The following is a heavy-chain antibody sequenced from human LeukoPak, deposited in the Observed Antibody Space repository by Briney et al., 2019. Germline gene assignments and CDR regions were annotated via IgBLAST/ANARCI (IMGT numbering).Heavy chain of an antibody. Sequence: SETLSLTCTVSGGSISSGSYYWSWIRQPAGKGLEWIGRIYTSGSTDYNPSLKSRVTIPVDTSKNQFSLKLSSVTAADTAAYYCARDRALNWLDPWGQGTLVTVSS. V-gene: IGHV4-61*02. CDR2: IYTSGST. CDR1: GGSISSGSYY. CDR3: ARDRALNWLDP. D-gene: IGHD3-10*01. J-gene: IGHJ5*02.